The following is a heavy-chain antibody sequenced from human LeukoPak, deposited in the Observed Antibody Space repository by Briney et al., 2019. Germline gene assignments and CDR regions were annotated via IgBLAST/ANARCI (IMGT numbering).Heavy chain of an antibody. V-gene: IGHV4-39*07. CDR1: GGSISSSSYY. CDR2: IYYSGST. Sequence: SETLSLTCTVSGGSISSSSYYWGWIRQPPGKGLEWIGSIYYSGSTYYNPSLKSRVTISVDTSKNQFSLKLGSVTAADTAVYYCARAEGWLLPQYYFDYWGQGTLVTVSS. D-gene: IGHD3-22*01. J-gene: IGHJ4*02. CDR3: ARAEGWLLPQYYFDY.